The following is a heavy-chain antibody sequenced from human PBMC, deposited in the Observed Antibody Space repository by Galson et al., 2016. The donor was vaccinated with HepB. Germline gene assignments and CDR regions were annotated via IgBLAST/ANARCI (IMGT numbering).Heavy chain of an antibody. CDR1: GGSVSSAPYY. V-gene: IGHV4-31*03. Sequence: TLSLTCTVSGGSVSSAPYYWMWIRHHPGKALEWIGYISYSGSTYYSRSLKSRVTISVDTSKNQFSLRLTSVTAADTAVYCCARDGNKNYYFDYWGQGALVTVSS. CDR2: ISYSGST. J-gene: IGHJ4*02. D-gene: IGHD1-7*01. CDR3: ARDGNKNYYFDY.